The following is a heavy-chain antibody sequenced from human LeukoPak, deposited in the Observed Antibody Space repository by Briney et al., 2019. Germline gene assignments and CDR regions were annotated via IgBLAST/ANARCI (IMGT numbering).Heavy chain of an antibody. Sequence: GGSLRLSCVASGFTFDDYGMSWVRQAPGKGLEWVSSINWNGGSTGYADSMKGRFTISRDNAKNSLSLQMNSLRAEDTALYYCARDLESRGSYSVDYWGQGTLVTVSS. CDR3: ARDLESRGSYSVDY. CDR2: INWNGGST. V-gene: IGHV3-20*04. D-gene: IGHD1-26*01. CDR1: GFTFDDYG. J-gene: IGHJ4*02.